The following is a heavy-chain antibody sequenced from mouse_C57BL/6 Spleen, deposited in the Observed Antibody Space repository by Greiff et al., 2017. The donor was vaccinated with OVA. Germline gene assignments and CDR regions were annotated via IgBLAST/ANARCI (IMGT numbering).Heavy chain of an antibody. CDR3: VREVLLLGPSMDY. Sequence: EVKVVESGGGLVQPKGSLKLSCAASGFSFNTYAMNWVRQAPGKGLEWVARIRSKSNNYATYYADSVKDRFTISRDDSESMLYLQMNNLKTEDTAVDYCVREVLLLGPSMDYWGQGTSVTVSS. D-gene: IGHD4-1*01. CDR1: GFSFNTYA. V-gene: IGHV10-1*01. J-gene: IGHJ4*01. CDR2: IRSKSNNYAT.